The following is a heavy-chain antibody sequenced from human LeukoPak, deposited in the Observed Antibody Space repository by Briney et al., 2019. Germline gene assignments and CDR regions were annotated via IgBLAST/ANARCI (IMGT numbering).Heavy chain of an antibody. CDR1: GFTFSSYW. J-gene: IGHJ5*02. D-gene: IGHD2-2*01. V-gene: IGHV3-7*01. CDR3: ARDDCSSISCYHNRFDP. Sequence: GGSLRLSCAASGFTFSSYWMSWVRQAPGKGLEWVANIKQDGNEKYYVDSVKGRFTISRDNAKNSLYLQMNSLRAEDTAVYYCARDDCSSISCYHNRFDPWGQGTLVTVSS. CDR2: IKQDGNEK.